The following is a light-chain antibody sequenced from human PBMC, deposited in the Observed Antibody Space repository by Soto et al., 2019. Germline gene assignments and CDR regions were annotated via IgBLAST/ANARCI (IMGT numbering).Light chain of an antibody. V-gene: IGKV1-5*01. CDR1: QRISSW. CDR2: DSS. CDR3: QQYNGDSGA. Sequence: IQMTPSPSTLSASVGDRVTITCRASQRISSWLAWYQQKPGRAPELLIYDSSSLESGVPSRFSGSGYGTEVRRTIRSLRPDDFATFYCQQYNGDSGAFGQGTKVDIK. J-gene: IGKJ1*01.